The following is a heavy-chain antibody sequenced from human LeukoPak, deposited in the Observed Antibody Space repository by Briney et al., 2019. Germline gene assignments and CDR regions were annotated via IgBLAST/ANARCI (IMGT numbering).Heavy chain of an antibody. J-gene: IGHJ5*02. CDR1: GFSFSSFA. D-gene: IGHD4-17*01. CDR2: ITGGHYAT. Sequence: GGSQRLSCAASGFSFSSFAMTWVRQAPGKGLEWVSSITGGHYATYNTDSVKGRFTISRDNAKNTLFLQMHSLGADDTAIYYCTKDPNGDYIGAFDPWGQGTLVTVSS. V-gene: IGHV3-23*01. CDR3: TKDPNGDYIGAFDP.